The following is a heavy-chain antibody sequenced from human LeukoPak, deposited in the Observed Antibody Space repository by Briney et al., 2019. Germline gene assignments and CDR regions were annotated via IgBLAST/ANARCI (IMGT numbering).Heavy chain of an antibody. Sequence: GESLKISCKGSGYSFTSYWIVWVRQMPGKGLEWMGIIDPGDSDTRYSPSFQGQVTISADKSISTAYLQWSSLKASDTAMYYCARRYSGSYSAFDIWGQGTMVTVSS. D-gene: IGHD1-26*01. J-gene: IGHJ3*02. CDR1: GYSFTSYW. CDR2: IDPGDSDT. CDR3: ARRYSGSYSAFDI. V-gene: IGHV5-51*01.